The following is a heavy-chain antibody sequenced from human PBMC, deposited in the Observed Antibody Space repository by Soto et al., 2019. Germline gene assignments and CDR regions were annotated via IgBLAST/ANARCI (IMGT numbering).Heavy chain of an antibody. Sequence: QVQLVESGGGVVQRGGSLRLSCAASGVTFSSYSMNWVRQSPGKGLEWVAVISYDGNRIYYADSVKGRFTISRDNAKNTMFLQMSGLRPEDTAVYYCARGLVVTAKGWFDLWGQGTQVTVSS. CDR2: ISYDGNRI. CDR1: GVTFSSYS. CDR3: ARGLVVTAKGWFDL. D-gene: IGHD2-21*02. V-gene: IGHV3-30-3*02. J-gene: IGHJ5*02.